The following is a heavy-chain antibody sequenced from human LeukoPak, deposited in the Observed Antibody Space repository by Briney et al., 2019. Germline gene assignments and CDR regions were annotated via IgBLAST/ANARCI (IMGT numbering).Heavy chain of an antibody. D-gene: IGHD3-16*02. CDR1: GGSFSGYY. J-gene: IGHJ4*02. V-gene: IGHV4-34*01. CDR2: INHSGST. CDR3: ARHRGNYDYVWGSYRSSPLDY. Sequence: SETLSLTCAVYGGSFSGYYWSWIRQPPGKGLEWIGEINHSGSTNYNPSLKSRVTISVDTSKNQFSLKLSSVTAADTAVYYCARHRGNYDYVWGSYRSSPLDYWGQGTLVTVSS.